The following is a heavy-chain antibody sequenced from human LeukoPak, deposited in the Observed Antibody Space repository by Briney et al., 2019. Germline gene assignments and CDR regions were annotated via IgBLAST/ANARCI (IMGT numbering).Heavy chain of an antibody. D-gene: IGHD2-2*01. J-gene: IGHJ4*02. CDR3: AILRVVPAAMYFDY. CDR1: GGSFSGYY. Sequence: SETLSLTCAVYGGSFSGYYWSWIRQPPGKGLEWIGEINHSGSTNYNPSLKSRVTISVDTSKNQFSLKLSSVTAADTAVYYCAILRVVPAAMYFDYWGQGTLVTVSS. CDR2: INHSGST. V-gene: IGHV4-34*01.